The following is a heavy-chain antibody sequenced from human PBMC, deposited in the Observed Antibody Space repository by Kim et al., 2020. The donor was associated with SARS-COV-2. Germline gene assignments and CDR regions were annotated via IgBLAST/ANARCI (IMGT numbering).Heavy chain of an antibody. D-gene: IGHD4-17*01. CDR3: ARRNYGGNGGYFDY. V-gene: IGHV1-46*01. J-gene: IGHJ4*02. Sequence: AQKFQDRVTMTRDTSTSTVYMELSSLRSEDTAVYYCARRNYGGNGGYFDYWGQGTLVTVSS.